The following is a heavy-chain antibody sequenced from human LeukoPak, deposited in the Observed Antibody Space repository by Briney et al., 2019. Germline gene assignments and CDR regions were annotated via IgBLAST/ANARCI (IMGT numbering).Heavy chain of an antibody. CDR3: ARDRLEGGETFDS. CDR1: GFSFRSYS. V-gene: IGHV3-21*01. D-gene: IGHD1-1*01. CDR2: ITGSSSYI. J-gene: IGHJ4*02. Sequence: PGGSLSLPCAASGFSFRSYSMDWVRQAPGKGLEWVSSITGSSSYISYADSVKGRFTISRDNAENSLFLQMNSLRPEDTAVYFCARDRLEGGETFDSWGQGTLVTVSS.